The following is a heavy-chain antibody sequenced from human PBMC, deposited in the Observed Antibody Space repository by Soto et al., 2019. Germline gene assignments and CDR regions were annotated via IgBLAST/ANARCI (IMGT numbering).Heavy chain of an antibody. J-gene: IGHJ4*02. V-gene: IGHV3-66*01. CDR1: GFTVSTKY. CDR2: IYSGGST. Sequence: EVQLVESGGGLVQPGGSLRLSCAASGFTVSTKYMSWVRQAPGKGLEWVSVIYSGGSTFYADSVRGRFTISRDNSKNTVNLQMNSLRAEGKAGYYRARDPWGADLWGQGTLVTVSS. CDR3: ARDPWGADL. D-gene: IGHD3-16*01.